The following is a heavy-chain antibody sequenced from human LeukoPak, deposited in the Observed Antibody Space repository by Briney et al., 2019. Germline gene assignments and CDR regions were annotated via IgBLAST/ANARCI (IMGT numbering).Heavy chain of an antibody. CDR3: ARVTLIRGAMSPIDY. CDR1: GFTFSSYA. D-gene: IGHD3-10*01. J-gene: IGHJ4*02. CDR2: ISGSGGST. Sequence: GGSLRLSCAASGFTFSSYAMSWVRQAPGKGLEWVSAISGSGGSTYYADSVKGRFTISRDTSNNTLFLQMNSLRTEDTAVYYCARVTLIRGAMSPIDYWGQGTLVTVSS. V-gene: IGHV3-23*01.